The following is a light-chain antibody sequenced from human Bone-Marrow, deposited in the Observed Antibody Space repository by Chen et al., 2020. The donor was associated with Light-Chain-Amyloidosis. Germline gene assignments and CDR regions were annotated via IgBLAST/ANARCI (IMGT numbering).Light chain of an antibody. Sequence: DVVLTQSPLSLPVTLGQPASISCRSPRSLMGSDGNAHLSWFQQRPGQSPRRLIDKVSNRDSGVPDRFNSSWLGTVFTLRISRVGAEDVGVYYYMQYAHWPHTFVQGTKLEIK. J-gene: IGKJ2*01. CDR1: RSLMGSDGNAH. CDR2: KVS. V-gene: IGKV2-30*01. CDR3: MQYAHWPHT.